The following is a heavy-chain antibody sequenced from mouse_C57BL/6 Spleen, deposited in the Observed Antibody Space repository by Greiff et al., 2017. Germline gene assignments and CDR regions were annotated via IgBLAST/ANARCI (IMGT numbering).Heavy chain of an antibody. D-gene: IGHD1-1*01. CDR2: IYPRSGNT. Sequence: VQLQQSGAELARPGASVKLSCKASGYTFTSYGISWVKQRTGQGLEWIGEIYPRSGNTYYNEKFKGKATLTADKSSSTAYMELRSLTSEDSAVYFCARFEDYYGSYYFDYWGQGTTLTVSS. CDR1: GYTFTSYG. CDR3: ARFEDYYGSYYFDY. J-gene: IGHJ2*01. V-gene: IGHV1-81*01.